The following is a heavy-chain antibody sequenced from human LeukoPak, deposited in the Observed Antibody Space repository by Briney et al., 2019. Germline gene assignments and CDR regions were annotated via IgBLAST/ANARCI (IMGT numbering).Heavy chain of an antibody. Sequence: GGSLRLSCAASGFTFRSYEMSWVPQAPGKGLEWLSSISSTGNTIYYADSVKGRFTISRDNAKNSLYLQMSSLKTEDTAVYYCARDRIAVAGTLWGQGTLVTVSS. CDR1: GFTFRSYE. J-gene: IGHJ4*02. V-gene: IGHV3-48*03. CDR2: ISSTGNTI. CDR3: ARDRIAVAGTL. D-gene: IGHD6-19*01.